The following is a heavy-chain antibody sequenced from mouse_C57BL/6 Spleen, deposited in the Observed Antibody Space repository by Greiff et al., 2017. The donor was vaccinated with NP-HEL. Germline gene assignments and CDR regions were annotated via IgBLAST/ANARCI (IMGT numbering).Heavy chain of an antibody. CDR1: GYTFTNYW. J-gene: IGHJ4*01. CDR3: ARRAAQDYAMDY. Sequence: QVQLQQSGAELVRPGTSVKMSCKASGYTFTNYWIGWAKQRPGHGLEWIGDIYPGGGYTNYNEKFKGKATLTADKSSSTAYMQFSGLTSEDSAIYYCARRAAQDYAMDYWGQGTSVTVSS. D-gene: IGHD6-1*01. V-gene: IGHV1-63*01. CDR2: IYPGGGYT.